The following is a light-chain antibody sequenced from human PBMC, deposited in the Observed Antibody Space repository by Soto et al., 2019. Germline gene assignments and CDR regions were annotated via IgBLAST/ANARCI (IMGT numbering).Light chain of an antibody. J-gene: IGKJ4*01. CDR1: QSVSSNY. V-gene: IGKV3-20*01. Sequence: ENVLTQSPGTLSLSPGERATLSCRASQSVSSNYLAWYQQKPGQAPRLLIYGASTRATGIPDRFSGSGSGTEFILTISRLEPEDFAVYYCHQYASSPLTFGGGTKVEIK. CDR2: GAS. CDR3: HQYASSPLT.